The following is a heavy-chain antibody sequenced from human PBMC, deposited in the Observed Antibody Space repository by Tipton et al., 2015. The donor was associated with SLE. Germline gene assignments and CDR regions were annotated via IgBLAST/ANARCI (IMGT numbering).Heavy chain of an antibody. J-gene: IGHJ4*02. CDR2: INHSGST. CDR1: GGSFSGYY. Sequence: TLSLTCAVYGGSFSGYYWSWIRQPPGKGLEWIGEINHSGSTYYTPSLKSRVTISVDTSKNQFSLKRSSVTAADTAVYYCARDTVWGQGTLVTVSS. V-gene: IGHV4-34*01. CDR3: ARDTV. D-gene: IGHD2-2*02.